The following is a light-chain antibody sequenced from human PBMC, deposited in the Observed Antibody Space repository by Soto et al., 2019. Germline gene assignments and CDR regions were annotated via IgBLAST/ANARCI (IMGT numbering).Light chain of an antibody. CDR1: QSISSW. CDR2: KAS. J-gene: IGKJ1*01. CDR3: QQDNSFPT. Sequence: DIQMTQSPSTLSASVGDRVTITCRASQSISSWLAWYQQKPGKAPKLLIYKASSLESGVPSRFSGSGSGTEFTLTISSLQPDDSATYYCQQDNSFPTFGQGTKVEIK. V-gene: IGKV1-5*03.